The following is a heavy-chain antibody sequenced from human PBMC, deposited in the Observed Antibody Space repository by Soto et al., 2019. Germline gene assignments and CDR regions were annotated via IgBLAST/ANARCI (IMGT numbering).Heavy chain of an antibody. CDR3: AHRGILRFGLGMYYFDS. CDR2: VDWNDNK. J-gene: IGHJ4*02. V-gene: IGHV2-5*01. CDR1: GFSLTTSGVG. Sequence: QITLKESGLTLVKPTQTLTPSCTFSGFSLTTSGVGVAWIRPFPGKAPEWVGLVDWNDNKRYTPSLNRRLTITKDTSKNQVVLTMTKLDPVDTGTYYCAHRGILRFGLGMYYFDSWGQATLVSVSS. D-gene: IGHD3-9*01.